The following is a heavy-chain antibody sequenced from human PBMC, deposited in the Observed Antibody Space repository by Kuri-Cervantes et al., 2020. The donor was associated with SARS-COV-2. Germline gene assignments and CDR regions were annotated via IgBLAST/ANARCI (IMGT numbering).Heavy chain of an antibody. CDR2: MNPNSGNT. CDR1: GYTFTSYD. CDR3: ARSYDFWSGPSGSAFDI. J-gene: IGHJ3*02. V-gene: IGHV1-8*03. Sequence: GESLKISCKASGYTFTSYDINWVRQATGQGLEWMGWMNPNSGNTGYAQKFQGRVTITRNTSISTAYMELSSLRSEDTAVYYCARSYDFWSGPSGSAFDIWGQGTMVTVSS. D-gene: IGHD3-3*01.